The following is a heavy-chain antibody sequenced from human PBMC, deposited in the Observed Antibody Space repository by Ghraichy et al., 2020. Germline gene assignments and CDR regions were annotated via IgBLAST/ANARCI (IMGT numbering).Heavy chain of an antibody. CDR3: TRPRQPTYYYAMDV. CDR2: ISQDGNEI. V-gene: IGHV3-7*01. CDR1: GFTFSDYW. Sequence: GGSLRLSCAASGFTFSDYWMTWVRQAPGKGLEWVANISQDGNEIYYVDSVKGRFTISRDNAKNSLYLQMHSLRADDTAVYYCTRPRQPTYYYAMDVWCQGTTVTVSS. J-gene: IGHJ6*02. D-gene: IGHD1-1*01.